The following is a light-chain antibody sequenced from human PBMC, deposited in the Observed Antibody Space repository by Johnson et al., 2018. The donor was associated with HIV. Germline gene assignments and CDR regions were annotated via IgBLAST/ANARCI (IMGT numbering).Light chain of an antibody. CDR1: SSNIGSNY. CDR2: ENN. V-gene: IGLV1-51*02. CDR3: GTWDSSLRSGF. J-gene: IGLJ1*01. Sequence: QSVLTQPPSVSAAPGQNVNISCSGGSSNIGSNYVSRYQQFPGTAPKLLMYENNKRPSGISDRFSDSQSGTSATLAITGLPTGDEADYYCGTWDSSLRSGFFGTGTKVTVL.